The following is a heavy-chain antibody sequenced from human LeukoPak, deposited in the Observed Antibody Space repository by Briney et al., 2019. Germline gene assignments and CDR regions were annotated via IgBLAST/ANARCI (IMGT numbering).Heavy chain of an antibody. D-gene: IGHD3-3*01. CDR2: ISGTSSII. CDR1: GFTFNSYS. Sequence: GGSLRLSCAASGFTFNSYSMNWVRQAPGKGLEWISYISGTSSIINYADSVKGRFTISRDNAKNSLYLQMNSLRAEDTAVYYCARDYDHAFDIWGQGTMVTVSS. V-gene: IGHV3-48*04. CDR3: ARDYDHAFDI. J-gene: IGHJ3*02.